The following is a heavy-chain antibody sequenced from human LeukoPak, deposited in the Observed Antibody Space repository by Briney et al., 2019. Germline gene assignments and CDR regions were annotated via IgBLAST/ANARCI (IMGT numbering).Heavy chain of an antibody. D-gene: IGHD3-22*01. J-gene: IGHJ4*02. V-gene: IGHV3-15*01. CDR2: IKSKTDGGTT. CDR3: TTDAVYYYDSSGNFDY. CDR1: GFTFGNAW. Sequence: GGSLRLSCAASGFTFGNAWMSWFRQAPGKGLEWVGRIKSKTDGGTTDYAAPVKGRFTISRDDSKNTLYLQMNSLKTEDTAVYYCTTDAVYYYDSSGNFDYWGQGTLVTVSS.